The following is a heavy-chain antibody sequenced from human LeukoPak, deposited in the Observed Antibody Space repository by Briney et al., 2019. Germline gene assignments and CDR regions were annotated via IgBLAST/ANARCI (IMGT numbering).Heavy chain of an antibody. CDR1: GYTSTRHY. CDR3: ARDNSLQDMAWWFDP. V-gene: IGHV1-46*01. Sequence: ASVKVSCKSSGYTSTRHYLHWVRQAPGQGLEWVGLINPTGTSSWSAQKFQGRVTLTRDMSTSTVYMELSSLRSEDTAVYYCARDNSLQDMAWWFDPWGQGTLVIVSS. CDR2: INPTGTSS. D-gene: IGHD5-24*01. J-gene: IGHJ5*02.